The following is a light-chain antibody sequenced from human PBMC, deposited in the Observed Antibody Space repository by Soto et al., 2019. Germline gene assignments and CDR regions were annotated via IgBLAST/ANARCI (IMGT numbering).Light chain of an antibody. CDR3: QHYRRNTWS. CDR2: GAS. V-gene: IGKV1-5*01. Sequence: DIQMTQSPSTLSASVGGRVTITCRASQSVGTWVAWCQQKPGKAPKLLIYGASNLESGVPSRFSGSGSGTEFTLTITTLQPDDFATYFCQHYRRNTWSFGPRTK. CDR1: QSVGTW. J-gene: IGKJ1*01.